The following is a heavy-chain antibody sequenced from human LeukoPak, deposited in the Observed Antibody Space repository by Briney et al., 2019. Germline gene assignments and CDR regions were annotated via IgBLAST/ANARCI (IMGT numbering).Heavy chain of an antibody. CDR1: GGSISSGGYY. J-gene: IGHJ4*02. CDR3: ARGPLNAPGTGFKY. CDR2: IYYSGST. V-gene: IGHV4-31*03. D-gene: IGHD6-13*01. Sequence: PSETLSLTCTVSGGSISSGGYYWSWIRQHPGKGLEWIGYIYYSGSTYYNPSLKSRVTISVDTSKNQFSLKLSSVTAADTAVYYCARGPLNAPGTGFKYWGQGTLVTVSS.